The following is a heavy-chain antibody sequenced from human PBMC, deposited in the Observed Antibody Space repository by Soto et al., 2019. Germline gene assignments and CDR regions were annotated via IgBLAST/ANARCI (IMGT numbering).Heavy chain of an antibody. D-gene: IGHD6-13*01. CDR1: GFSLSTSGMC. V-gene: IGHV2-70*01. CDR2: IDWDDDK. J-gene: IGHJ5*02. CDR3: ARSWCSSWFNWFDP. Sequence: SGPALVNPTQTLTLTCTFSGFSLSTSGMCVSWIRQPPGKALEWLALIDWDDDKYYSTSLKTRLTISKDTSKNQVVLTMTNMDPVDTATXYCARSWCSSWFNWFDPLGQGTLVTVSS.